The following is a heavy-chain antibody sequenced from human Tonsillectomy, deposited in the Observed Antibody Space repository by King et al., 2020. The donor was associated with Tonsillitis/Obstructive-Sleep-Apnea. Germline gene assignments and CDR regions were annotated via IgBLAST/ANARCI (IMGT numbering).Heavy chain of an antibody. CDR2: IKSKTDGGST. CDR3: TTDWGNPRRSYGLFDH. CDR1: GFTFTNAW. D-gene: IGHD1-26*01. J-gene: IGHJ4*02. Sequence: VQLVESGGGLVKPGGSLRVSCAASGFTFTNAWMSWARQAPGKGLEWVGRIKSKTDGGSTDYAAPVKGRVIISRDDSKNTLYLQMNSLKTEDTAVYYCTTDWGNPRRSYGLFDHWGQGTLVTVSS. V-gene: IGHV3-15*01.